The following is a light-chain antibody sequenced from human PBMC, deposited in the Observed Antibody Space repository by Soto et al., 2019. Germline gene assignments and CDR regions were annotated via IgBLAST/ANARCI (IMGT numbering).Light chain of an antibody. V-gene: IGKV3-20*01. CDR1: QSVSSY. CDR3: QQYGSSPPYS. Sequence: EIVLTQSPATLSLSPGGRATLSCSASQSVSSYLAWYQQQPGQAPRLLIYDASSRATGIPDRFSGSGSGTDFTLTISRLEPEDFAVYFCQQYGSSPPYSFGQGTKVDIK. CDR2: DAS. J-gene: IGKJ2*03.